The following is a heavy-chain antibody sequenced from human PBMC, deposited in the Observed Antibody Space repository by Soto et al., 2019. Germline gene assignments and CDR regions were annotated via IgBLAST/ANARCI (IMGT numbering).Heavy chain of an antibody. CDR1: GFTFSSYA. D-gene: IGHD3-3*01. J-gene: IGHJ4*02. Sequence: VQLLESGGGLVQPGGSLRLSCAASGFTFSSYAMSWVRQAPGKGLEWVSAISGSGGSTYYADSVKGRFTISRDNSKNTLYLQMNSLRAEDTAVYYCAKSPYYDFWSGYYAGFDYWGQGTLVTVSS. V-gene: IGHV3-23*01. CDR3: AKSPYYDFWSGYYAGFDY. CDR2: ISGSGGST.